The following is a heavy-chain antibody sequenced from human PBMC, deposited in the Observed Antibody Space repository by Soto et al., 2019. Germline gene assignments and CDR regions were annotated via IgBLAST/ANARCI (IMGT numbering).Heavy chain of an antibody. Sequence: QVQLVQSGAEVKKPGSSVKVSCKASGGTFSSYAISWVRQAPGQGLEWMGGIIPIFGTANYAQKFQGRVTITADESTSTAYMELRSLRSEDTAVYYCAIDIAAAGTLPYYYGMYVCSQGTTVTVSS. J-gene: IGHJ6*02. CDR1: GGTFSSYA. CDR2: IIPIFGTA. D-gene: IGHD6-13*01. V-gene: IGHV1-69*01. CDR3: AIDIAAAGTLPYYYGMYV.